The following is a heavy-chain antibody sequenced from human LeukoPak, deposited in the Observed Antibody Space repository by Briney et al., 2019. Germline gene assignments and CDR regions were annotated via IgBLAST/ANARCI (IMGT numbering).Heavy chain of an antibody. Sequence: QTGGSLRLSCAASGFTFSSYAMSWVRQAPGKGLEWVSAISGSGGSTYYADSVKGRFTISRDNSRNTLYLQMNSLRAEDTAVYYCMVRGVIILNFDPWGPGTLVTVSS. CDR1: GFTFSSYA. CDR3: MVRGVIILNFDP. V-gene: IGHV3-23*01. J-gene: IGHJ5*02. CDR2: ISGSGGST. D-gene: IGHD3-10*01.